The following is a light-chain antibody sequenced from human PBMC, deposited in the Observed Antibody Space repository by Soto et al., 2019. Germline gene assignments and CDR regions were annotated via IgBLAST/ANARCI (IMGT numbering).Light chain of an antibody. CDR2: DAS. Sequence: EIVLTQSPATLSLSPGERATLSCRASQSVSSYLAWYQQKPGQAPRLLIYDASNRATGIPARFSGSGSGTDFTLIISSLVPEDSAVYYCQQRSDWPPLTFGGGTKVEIK. CDR1: QSVSSY. V-gene: IGKV3-11*01. J-gene: IGKJ4*01. CDR3: QQRSDWPPLT.